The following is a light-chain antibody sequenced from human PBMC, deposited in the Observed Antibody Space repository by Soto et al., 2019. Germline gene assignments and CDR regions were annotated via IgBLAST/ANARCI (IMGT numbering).Light chain of an antibody. CDR2: TTN. J-gene: IGLJ1*01. V-gene: IGLV1-44*01. CDR1: NSNIGSDI. CDR3: ATWDSGLSGPFV. Sequence: QSVLTHPPSASGTPGQRATISCCGSNSNIGSDIVNCYQLLLGAALVALINTTNQRPSGGPERFSGSKSGTSASLSISELQSEDEANFSLATWDSGLSGPFVFGTGTRVTVL.